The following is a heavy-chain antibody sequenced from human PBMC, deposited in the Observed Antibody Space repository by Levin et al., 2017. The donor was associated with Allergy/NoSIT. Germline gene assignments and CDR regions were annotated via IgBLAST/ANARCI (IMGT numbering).Heavy chain of an antibody. CDR1: GGTFSSYA. V-gene: IGHV1-69*01. Sequence: KISCKASGGTFSSYAISWVRQAPGQGLEWMGGIIPIFGTANYAQKFQGRVTITADESTSTAYMELSSLRSEDTAVYYCARDSPYGSGSYQTTNWFDPWGQGTLVTVSS. D-gene: IGHD3-10*01. CDR3: ARDSPYGSGSYQTTNWFDP. J-gene: IGHJ5*02. CDR2: IIPIFGTA.